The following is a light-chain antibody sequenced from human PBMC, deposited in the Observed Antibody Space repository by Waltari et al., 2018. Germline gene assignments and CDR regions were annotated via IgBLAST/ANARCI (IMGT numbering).Light chain of an antibody. V-gene: IGLV2-14*01. Sequence: QSVLAQPASVSGSLGQSITISCTGTSSDIGAYHFVSWYQQHPGKAPKVLISEVNNRPSGVSSRFSGSKSGNTASLTIAGLRPEDEADYYCSSYTSSNAFVVFGGGTKLTVL. CDR2: EVN. CDR3: SSYTSSNAFVV. CDR1: SSDIGAYHF. J-gene: IGLJ2*01.